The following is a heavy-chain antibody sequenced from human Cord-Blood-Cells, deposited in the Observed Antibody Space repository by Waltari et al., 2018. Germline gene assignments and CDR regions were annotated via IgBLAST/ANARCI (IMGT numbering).Heavy chain of an antibody. CDR3: AQELEKKACDI. Sequence: QVQLQQWGAGLLKPSETLSLTCAVHGGSFSGYYWSWTRTPPGKGLEWIGEIKISGSTNYHPARMSRVTISGDTCKNQFSRKLSSVTAADTAVYYCAQELEKKACDIWGQGTMVTVSS. V-gene: IGHV4-34*01. CDR2: IKISGST. D-gene: IGHD1-1*01. J-gene: IGHJ3*02. CDR1: GGSFSGYY.